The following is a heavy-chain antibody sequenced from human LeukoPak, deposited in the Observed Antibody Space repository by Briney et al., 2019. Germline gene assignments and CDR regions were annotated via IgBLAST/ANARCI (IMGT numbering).Heavy chain of an antibody. J-gene: IGHJ6*02. CDR3: ASPGNPKLKSYDSSGYNYLDYYYGMDV. Sequence: ASVKVSCKASGGTFSSYAISWVRQAPGQGPEWMGRIIPILGIANYAQKFQGRVTITADKSTSTAYMELSSLRSEDTAEYYCASPGNPKLKSYDSSGYNYLDYYYGMDVWGQGTTVTVSS. D-gene: IGHD3-22*01. V-gene: IGHV1-69*04. CDR2: IIPILGIA. CDR1: GGTFSSYA.